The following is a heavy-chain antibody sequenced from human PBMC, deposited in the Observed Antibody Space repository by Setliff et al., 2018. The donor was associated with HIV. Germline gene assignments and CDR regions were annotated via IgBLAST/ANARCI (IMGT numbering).Heavy chain of an antibody. CDR2: VSYSGDT. V-gene: IGHV4-59*08. CDR3: ARHGGGYSYGSFDF. CDR1: GGSMSGYY. D-gene: IGHD5-18*01. J-gene: IGHJ4*02. Sequence: SETLSLTCSVSGGSMSGYYWSWIRQPPGRGLEWIGYVSYSGDTNYNPSLKSRVTISIDTSKNQFSLGVNSVTAADTALYSCARHGGGYSYGSFDFWSQGTLVTVSS.